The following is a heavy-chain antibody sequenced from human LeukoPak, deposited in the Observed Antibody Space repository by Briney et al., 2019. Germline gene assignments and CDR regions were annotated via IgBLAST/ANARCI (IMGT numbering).Heavy chain of an antibody. V-gene: IGHV3-23*01. J-gene: IGHJ4*02. D-gene: IGHD1-1*01. CDR2: ISGSRT. CDR3: SKDLRIGTLGYFDY. CDR1: GFTLNSYG. Sequence: GGSLRLSCAASGFTLNSYGMSWVRQAPGKGLEGVSSISGSRTYYAYSVKGRVTISRDNSKNTLYLQMSSLRAEDTAVYYCSKDLRIGTLGYFDYWGQGTLVSVSS.